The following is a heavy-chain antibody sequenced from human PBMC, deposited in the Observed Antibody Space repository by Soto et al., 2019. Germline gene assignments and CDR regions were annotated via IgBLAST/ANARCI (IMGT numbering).Heavy chain of an antibody. CDR1: GGTFSSYA. V-gene: IGHV1-69*13. Sequence: SVKVSCKASGGTFSSYAISWVRQAPGQGLEWMGGIIPIFGTANYAQKFQGRVTITADESTSTAYMELSSLRSEDTAVYYCARDRSSSYDSRGYYFDWGPGTLVTVSS. J-gene: IGHJ4*02. CDR3: ARDRSSSYDSRGYYFD. D-gene: IGHD3-22*01. CDR2: IIPIFGTA.